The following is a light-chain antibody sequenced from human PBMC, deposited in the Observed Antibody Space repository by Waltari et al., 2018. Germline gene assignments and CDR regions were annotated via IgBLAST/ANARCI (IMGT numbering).Light chain of an antibody. CDR2: KAS. V-gene: IGKV1-5*03. J-gene: IGKJ4*02. CDR1: QRITRW. CDR3: QHYDSYSAT. Sequence: DIQMTQSPSTLSASVGDRVTITCRASQRITRWLAWYQQKAGKAPTLLIYKASILESGVPSRFSGGGSGTEFTLTISSLQPDDFATYYCQHYDSYSATFGRGTKVEIK.